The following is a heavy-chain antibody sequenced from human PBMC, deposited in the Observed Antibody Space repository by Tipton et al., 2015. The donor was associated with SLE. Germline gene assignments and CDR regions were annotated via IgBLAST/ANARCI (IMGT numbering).Heavy chain of an antibody. CDR3: AGVSRDAFEI. V-gene: IGHV4-59*08. J-gene: IGHJ3*02. D-gene: IGHD5/OR15-5a*01. CDR2: IYYSGST. Sequence: TLSLTCTVSGGSISSYYWSWIRQPPGKGLEWIGHIYYSGSTNYNPSLKSRVTISVDTSKNQFSLKLSSVTAADTAVYYCAGVSRDAFEIWGQGTMVTVSS. CDR1: GGSISSYY.